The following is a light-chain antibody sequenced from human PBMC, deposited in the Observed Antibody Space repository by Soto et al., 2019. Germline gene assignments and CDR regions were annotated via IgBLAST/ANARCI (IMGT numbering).Light chain of an antibody. CDR1: QSVSSSY. Sequence: EIVLTQSPGTLSLSPGERATLSCRASQSVSSSYLAWYQQKPGQAPRLLIYAASSRATGIPVRFSGSGSGTDFSLTISRLETEDFAVYYCQQYCSSPTFGGRTKVEIK. CDR2: AAS. V-gene: IGKV3-20*01. CDR3: QQYCSSPT. J-gene: IGKJ4*01.